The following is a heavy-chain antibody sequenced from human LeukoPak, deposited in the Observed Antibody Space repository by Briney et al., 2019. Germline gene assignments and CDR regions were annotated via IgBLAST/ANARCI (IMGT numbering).Heavy chain of an antibody. CDR1: GFTFSSYS. Sequence: GGSLRLSCAASGFTFSSYSMNWVRQAPGKGLEWVSYISSSSSTIYYADSVKGRFTISRDNAKNSLYLQMNSLRAEDTAVYYCVRLTLNTVYSNYYYMDVWGKGTTVTVSS. D-gene: IGHD2-2*02. CDR3: VRLTLNTVYSNYYYMDV. J-gene: IGHJ6*03. V-gene: IGHV3-48*04. CDR2: ISSSSSTI.